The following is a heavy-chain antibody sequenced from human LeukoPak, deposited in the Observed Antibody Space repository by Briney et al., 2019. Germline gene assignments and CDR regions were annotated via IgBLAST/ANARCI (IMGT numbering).Heavy chain of an antibody. CDR2: ISSSSSYI. V-gene: IGHV3-21*01. CDR1: GFTFSSYS. CDR3: ARDLRALDAFDI. Sequence: PGGSLRLSCAASGFTFSSYSMNWVRQAPGKGLEWVSSISSSSSYIYCADSVKGRFTISRDNAKNSLYLQMNSQRAEDTAVYYCARDLRALDAFDIWGQGTMVTVSS. J-gene: IGHJ3*02.